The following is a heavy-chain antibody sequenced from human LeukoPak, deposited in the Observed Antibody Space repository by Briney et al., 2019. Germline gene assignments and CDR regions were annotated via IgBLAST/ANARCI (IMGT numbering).Heavy chain of an antibody. CDR1: GYSFTSYW. Sequence: GESLKIYCKGSGYSFTSYWIGWVRQMPGKGLEWMGIIYPGDSDTRYSPSFQGQVTISADKSISTAYLQWSSLKASDTAMYYCARLIRRLVDGQKSWSGSGWSPADPWGQGTLVTVSS. V-gene: IGHV5-51*01. CDR3: ARLIRRLVDGQKSWSGSGWSPADP. D-gene: IGHD6-19*01. CDR2: IYPGDSDT. J-gene: IGHJ5*02.